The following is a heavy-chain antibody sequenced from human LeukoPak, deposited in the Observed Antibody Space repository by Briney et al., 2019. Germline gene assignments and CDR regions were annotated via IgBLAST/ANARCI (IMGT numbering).Heavy chain of an antibody. CDR3: AIMVRGVTPYYYGMDV. CDR1: GGSISSSSYY. V-gene: IGHV4-39*01. CDR2: IYYSGSA. D-gene: IGHD3-10*01. J-gene: IGHJ6*02. Sequence: PSETLSLTCTVSGGSISSSSYYGGWIRQPPGKGLEGIGRIYYSGSAYYNPSLKRRVIISVDTSTNKFSLQLSSVPAADTAVYYCAIMVRGVTPYYYGMDVWGQGTTVTVSS.